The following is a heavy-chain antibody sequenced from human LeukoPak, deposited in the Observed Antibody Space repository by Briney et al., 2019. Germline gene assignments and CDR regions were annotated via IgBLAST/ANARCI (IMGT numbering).Heavy chain of an antibody. D-gene: IGHD2-21*02. Sequence: SETLSLTCTVSGGSISGYYWSWIRQPPGKGLEYIGYIHYSGSTTYNPSLKSRVTISVDTSKNQFSLKMNSVTAADTAVYYCARDCGGDCPTPFDYWGQGTLVTVSS. CDR3: ARDCGGDCPTPFDY. V-gene: IGHV4-59*12. J-gene: IGHJ4*02. CDR1: GGSISGYY. CDR2: IHYSGST.